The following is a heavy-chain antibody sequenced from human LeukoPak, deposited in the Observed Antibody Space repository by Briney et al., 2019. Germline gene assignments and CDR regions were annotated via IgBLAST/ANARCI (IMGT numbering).Heavy chain of an antibody. CDR2: INPNSGGT. Sequence: ASVKVSCKASGYTFTGYYMHWVRQAPGQGLEWMGWINPNSGGTNYAQKFQGRVTMTRDTSISTAYMELSRLRSDDTAVYYCARWPLTIFGVVSGNWFDPWGQGTLVTVSS. J-gene: IGHJ5*02. D-gene: IGHD3-3*01. CDR1: GYTFTGYY. CDR3: ARWPLTIFGVVSGNWFDP. V-gene: IGHV1-2*02.